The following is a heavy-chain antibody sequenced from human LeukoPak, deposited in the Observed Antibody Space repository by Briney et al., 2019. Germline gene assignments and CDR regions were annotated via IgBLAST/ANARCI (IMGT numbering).Heavy chain of an antibody. Sequence: GGSLRLSCAASGFTFSNYWMYWVRQASGKGLVWVSQIISDGSRTYYADSVKGRFTISRDNTKNTLYLQMNSLRAEDTAVYYCARDLNWETYWGQGTLVSVSS. V-gene: IGHV3-74*01. CDR2: IISDGSRT. CDR1: GFTFSNYW. J-gene: IGHJ4*02. D-gene: IGHD7-27*01. CDR3: ARDLNWETY.